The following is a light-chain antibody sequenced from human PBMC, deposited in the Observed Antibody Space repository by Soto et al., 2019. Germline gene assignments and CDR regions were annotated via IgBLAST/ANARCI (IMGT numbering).Light chain of an antibody. CDR1: SSNIGAGYD. CDR3: QSYDSSLSGRWV. CDR2: GNS. Sequence: QSVLTQPPSVSGAPGQRVTISCTGSSSNIGAGYDVHWYQQLPGTAPKLLIYGNSNRPAGVPDRFSGSKSGTSASLAITGLRAEDEADYYCQSYDSSLSGRWVFGRGTKVTVL. J-gene: IGLJ3*02. V-gene: IGLV1-40*01.